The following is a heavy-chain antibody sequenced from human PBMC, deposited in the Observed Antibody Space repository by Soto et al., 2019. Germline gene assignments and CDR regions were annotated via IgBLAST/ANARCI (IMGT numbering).Heavy chain of an antibody. Sequence: SETLSLTCTVSGGSISSGGYYWSWIRQHPGKGLEWIGYIYYSGSTYYNPSLKSRVTISVDTSKNQFSLKLSSVTAADTAVYYCARDMAARPQEAGMDVWGQGTTVTVSS. D-gene: IGHD6-6*01. CDR3: ARDMAARPQEAGMDV. CDR1: GGSISSGGYY. CDR2: IYYSGST. V-gene: IGHV4-31*03. J-gene: IGHJ6*02.